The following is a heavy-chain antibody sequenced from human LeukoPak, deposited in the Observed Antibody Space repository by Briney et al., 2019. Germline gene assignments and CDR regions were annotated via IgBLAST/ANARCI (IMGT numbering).Heavy chain of an antibody. D-gene: IGHD3-22*01. J-gene: IGHJ4*02. V-gene: IGHV1-69*04. CDR1: GGTFRSYA. Sequence: SVKLSCKASGGTFRSYAISWVRQVPGQGLEWMGRIIPILGIANYAQKFQGRVTITADKSTSTAYMELSSLRSEDTAVYYCARGAWDYYYDSSGYPYAGSWIDYWGQGTLVTVSS. CDR2: IIPILGIA. CDR3: ARGAWDYYYDSSGYPYAGSWIDY.